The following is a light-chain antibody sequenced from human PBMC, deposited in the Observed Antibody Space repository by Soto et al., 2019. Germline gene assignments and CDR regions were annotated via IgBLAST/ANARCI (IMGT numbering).Light chain of an antibody. J-gene: IGKJ4*01. CDR3: QQHSNWPLT. V-gene: IGKV3-11*01. CDR1: QSVSSY. Sequence: EIVLTQSPATLSLSPGERATLSCRASQSVSSYLAWYQQKPGQAPRLLIYDASNRATGIPARFGGSGSGTDFTLTISSLEPEDFAVYYCQQHSNWPLTFGGGTKVEIK. CDR2: DAS.